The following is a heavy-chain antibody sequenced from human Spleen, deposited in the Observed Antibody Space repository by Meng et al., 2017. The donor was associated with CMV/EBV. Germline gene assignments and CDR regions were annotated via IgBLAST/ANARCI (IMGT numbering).Heavy chain of an antibody. J-gene: IGHJ5*02. CDR1: GYSISSSNW. Sequence: QVQLQGAVPGLVKPSDTLSLTCAVSGYSISSSNWWGWIRQPPGKGLEWIGEINHSGSTNYNPSLKSRVTISVDTSKNQFSLKLSSVTAADTAVYYCARARIAARTLWFDPWGQGTLVTVSS. CDR2: INHSGST. V-gene: IGHV4-28*03. D-gene: IGHD6-6*01. CDR3: ARARIAARTLWFDP.